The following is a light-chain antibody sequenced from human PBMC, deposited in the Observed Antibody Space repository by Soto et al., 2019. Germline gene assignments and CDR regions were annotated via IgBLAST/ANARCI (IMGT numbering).Light chain of an antibody. CDR1: SSDVGGYNH. Sequence: QSALTQPPSASGSPGRSVTISCTGSSSDVGGYNHVSWYQQHPGKAPKLLIYEVTKRPSGVPDRFSGSRSGNTASLTVSGLQADEEADYCCSSYAGSNVVFGGGTKLTVL. V-gene: IGLV2-8*01. CDR2: EVT. CDR3: SSYAGSNVV. J-gene: IGLJ3*02.